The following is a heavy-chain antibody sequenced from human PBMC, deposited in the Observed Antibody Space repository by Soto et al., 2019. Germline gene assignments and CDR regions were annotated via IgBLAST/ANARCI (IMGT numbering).Heavy chain of an antibody. CDR2: ISSSSSTI. CDR3: AREMSVAGTDAFDI. D-gene: IGHD6-19*01. Sequence: HPGGSLRLSCAASGFTFSSYSMNWVRQAPGKGLEWVSYISSSSSTIYYADSVKGRFTISRDNAKNSLYLQMNSLRAEDTAVYYCAREMSVAGTDAFDIWGQGTMVTVSS. V-gene: IGHV3-48*01. CDR1: GFTFSSYS. J-gene: IGHJ3*02.